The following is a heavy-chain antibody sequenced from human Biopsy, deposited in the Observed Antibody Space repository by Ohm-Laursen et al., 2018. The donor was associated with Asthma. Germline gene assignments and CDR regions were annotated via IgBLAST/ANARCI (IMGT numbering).Heavy chain of an antibody. Sequence: SLRLSCSASGFTFSSYALSWVRQAPGKGLEWAAVISFDGSNEDYADSVKGRFTISRDNSKNTLFLEMNSLRPEDTAVYYCAKELFPGWELRRGPDSWGQGTLVTVSS. J-gene: IGHJ4*02. CDR3: AKELFPGWELRRGPDS. D-gene: IGHD1-26*01. CDR1: GFTFSSYA. V-gene: IGHV3-30*18. CDR2: ISFDGSNE.